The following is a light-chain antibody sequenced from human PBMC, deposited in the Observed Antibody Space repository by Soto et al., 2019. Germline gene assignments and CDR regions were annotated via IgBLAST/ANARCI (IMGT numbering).Light chain of an antibody. Sequence: EIVLTQSPGTLSLSPGERATLSCRASQSVSSNYLAWYQRKPGQAPRLLIYGASSRATGIPNRFSGSGSGTDFTLTLTRLGPEDFAVYYCQQYGSSPPTFGQGTKVEIK. J-gene: IGKJ1*01. CDR1: QSVSSNY. V-gene: IGKV3-20*01. CDR3: QQYGSSPPT. CDR2: GAS.